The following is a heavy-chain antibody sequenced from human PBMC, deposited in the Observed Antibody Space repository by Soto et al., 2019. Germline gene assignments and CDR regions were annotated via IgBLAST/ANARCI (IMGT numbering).Heavy chain of an antibody. Sequence: SETLSLTCTVSGGSISSYGYYWTWIRQHPGKGLEWIGYIYYSGTTYYNPSLKSRLTMSVDTSRNQFSLKLSSVTAADTAVYYCARDQAAAGTFFAYWGHGSLVTVSS. J-gene: IGHJ4*01. D-gene: IGHD6-13*01. CDR2: IYYSGTT. V-gene: IGHV4-31*03. CDR3: ARDQAAAGTFFAY. CDR1: GGSISSYGYY.